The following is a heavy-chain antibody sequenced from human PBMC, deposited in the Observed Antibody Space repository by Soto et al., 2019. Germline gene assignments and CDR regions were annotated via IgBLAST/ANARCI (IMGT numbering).Heavy chain of an antibody. V-gene: IGHV1-8*01. D-gene: IGHD3-22*01. J-gene: IGHJ4*02. Sequence: QVQLVQSGAEVKKPGASVKVSCKASGYTFTSYDINWVRQATGQGLEWMGWMNPNSGNTGNAQKFQGRVTMTRNTAMSTAYMELSSRGAKDTAVDYCERANSSGFGGGGKDNRGQGTLVTVSS. CDR2: MNPNSGNT. CDR1: GYTFTSYD. CDR3: ERANSSGFGGGGKDN.